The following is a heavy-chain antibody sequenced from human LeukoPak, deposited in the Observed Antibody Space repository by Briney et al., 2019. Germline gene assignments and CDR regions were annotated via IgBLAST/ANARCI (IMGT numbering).Heavy chain of an antibody. V-gene: IGHV3-53*01. CDR2: IYGGGST. CDR1: GFTVSSNY. Sequence: GGSLRLSCAASGFTVSSNYMNWVRQAPGKGLEWVSLIYGGGSTYYADSVKGRFTISRDNSKNTLYLQMNSLRAEDTAVYYCARDLACNTGWEFDYWGQGTLVTVSS. CDR3: ARDLACNTGWEFDY. J-gene: IGHJ4*02. D-gene: IGHD6-19*01.